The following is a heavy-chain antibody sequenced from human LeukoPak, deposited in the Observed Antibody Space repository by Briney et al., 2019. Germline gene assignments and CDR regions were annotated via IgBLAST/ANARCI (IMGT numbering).Heavy chain of an antibody. D-gene: IGHD1-26*01. CDR2: ITSSSSYI. J-gene: IGHJ6*03. Sequence: GGSLRLSCAASGFTFSRRDMNWVRQAPGKGLEWVSSITSSSSYIYYADSVKGRFTISRDNAKNSLYLQINSLRAEDTAVYYCARDPYSGRYGDYYYYYMDVWGKGTTVTISS. CDR1: GFTFSRRD. CDR3: ARDPYSGRYGDYYYYYMDV. V-gene: IGHV3-21*01.